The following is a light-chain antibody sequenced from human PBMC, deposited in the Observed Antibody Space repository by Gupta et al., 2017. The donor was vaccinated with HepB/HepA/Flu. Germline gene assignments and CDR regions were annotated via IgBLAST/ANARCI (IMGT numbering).Light chain of an antibody. V-gene: IGLV1-47*01. J-gene: IGLJ3*02. CDR3: ASWDDGLSGWV. Sequence: QSVLTQPPSASGTPGPRVTISCSGSTSNIGHNYVYWYQQLPGTAPKVLIYRHDQRPSGVPDRFSGSKSGASASLAISGLRSEDEADYYCASWDDGLSGWVFGGGTKLTVL. CDR2: RHD. CDR1: TSNIGHNY.